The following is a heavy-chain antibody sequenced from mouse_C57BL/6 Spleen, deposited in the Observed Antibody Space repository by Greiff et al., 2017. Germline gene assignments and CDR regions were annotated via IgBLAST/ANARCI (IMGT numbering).Heavy chain of an antibody. Sequence: QVTLKESGAELARPGASVKLSCKASGYTFTSYGISWVKQRTGQGLEWIGEIYPRSGNTYYNEKFKGKATLTADKSSSTAYMELRSLTSEDSAVYFCARSDGSSWFDYWGQGTTLTVSS. J-gene: IGHJ2*01. D-gene: IGHD1-1*01. CDR3: ARSDGSSWFDY. V-gene: IGHV1-81*01. CDR1: GYTFTSYG. CDR2: IYPRSGNT.